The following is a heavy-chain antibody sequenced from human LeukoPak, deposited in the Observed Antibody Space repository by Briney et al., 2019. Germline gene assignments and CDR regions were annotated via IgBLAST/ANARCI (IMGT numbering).Heavy chain of an antibody. CDR2: INEGGNEK. CDR1: GFTFRNYW. J-gene: IGHJ4*02. CDR3: ARHPNSNWDY. Sequence: GGSLRLSCTASGFTFRNYWMSWVRQVPGKGLEWVVNINEGGNEKNYVDSVKGRFTASRDNAQNSLYLQMNSLRVEDTAVYYCARHPNSNWDYWGQGTLVTVSS. V-gene: IGHV3-7*03. D-gene: IGHD6-13*01.